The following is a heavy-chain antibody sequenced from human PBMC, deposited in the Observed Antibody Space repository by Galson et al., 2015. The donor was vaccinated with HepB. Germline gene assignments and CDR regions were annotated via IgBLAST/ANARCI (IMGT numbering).Heavy chain of an antibody. J-gene: IGHJ4*02. V-gene: IGHV3-7*01. CDR2: MNEDGSGK. CDR3: TTKSH. Sequence: SLRLSCAASGFTFSSYWMTWVRQAPGKGLEWVANMNEDGSGKNYVDSVRGRFTTSRDNAKNSLFLQMNSLRPDDTAVYYCTTKSHWGQGTLVTVSS. CDR1: GFTFSSYW.